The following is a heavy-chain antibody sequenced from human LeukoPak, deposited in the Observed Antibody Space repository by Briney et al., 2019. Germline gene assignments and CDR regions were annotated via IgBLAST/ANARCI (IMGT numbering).Heavy chain of an antibody. Sequence: PGGSLRLSCAASGFTFSTYAVNWVRQAPGKGLEWVSTISGSGDSTYYADSVKGRFTISRDNSKNTLYLQMNSLRAEDTAVYYCAKGSSSWSQDAFDIWGQGTMVTVSS. J-gene: IGHJ3*02. V-gene: IGHV3-23*01. CDR1: GFTFSTYA. CDR2: ISGSGDST. D-gene: IGHD6-13*01. CDR3: AKGSSSWSQDAFDI.